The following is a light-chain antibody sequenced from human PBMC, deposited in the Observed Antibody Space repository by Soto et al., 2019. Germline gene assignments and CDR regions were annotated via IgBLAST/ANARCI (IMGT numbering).Light chain of an antibody. Sequence: IQLTQSPSSLSACVGYRVTITCQSSQDISNYLNWYQQKLGXAPXLLIYDASNLETGVPSRFSGRGYATDFTITLSSLQPEDIATYYCQQLNSYPLGNTFGMGTKVDMK. V-gene: IGKV1-33*01. CDR1: QDISNY. CDR3: QQLNSYPLGNT. J-gene: IGKJ3*01. CDR2: DAS.